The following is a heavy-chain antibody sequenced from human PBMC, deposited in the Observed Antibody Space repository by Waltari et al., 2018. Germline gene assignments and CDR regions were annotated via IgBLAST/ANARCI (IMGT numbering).Heavy chain of an antibody. D-gene: IGHD6-19*01. V-gene: IGHV3-30*18. CDR1: GFTFSRYG. CDR2: ISYDGSNK. J-gene: IGHJ4*02. Sequence: QVQLVESGGGVVQPGRSLRLSCAASGFTFSRYGMHWVRKAPGKGLEWVAVISYDGSNKYYADSVKGRFTISRDNSKNTLYLQMNSLRAEDTAVYYCAKERRKGAVGIDYWGQGTLVTVSS. CDR3: AKERRKGAVGIDY.